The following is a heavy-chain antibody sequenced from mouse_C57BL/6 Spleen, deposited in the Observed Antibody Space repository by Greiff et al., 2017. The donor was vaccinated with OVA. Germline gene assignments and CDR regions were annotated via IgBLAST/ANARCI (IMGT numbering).Heavy chain of an antibody. V-gene: IGHV1-5*01. D-gene: IGHD2-4*01. J-gene: IGHJ1*03. CDR2: IYPGNSDT. CDR1: GYTFTSYW. Sequence: EVQVVESGTVLARPGASVKMSCKTSGYTFTSYWMHWVKQRPGQGLEWIGAIYPGNSDTSYNQKFKGKAKLTAVTSASTAYMELSSLTNEDSAVYYCTRGSDLNGYCDVWGTGTTVTVSS. CDR3: TRGSDLNGYCDV.